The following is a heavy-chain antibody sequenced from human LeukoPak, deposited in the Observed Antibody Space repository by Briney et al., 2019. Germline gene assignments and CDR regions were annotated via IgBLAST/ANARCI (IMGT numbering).Heavy chain of an antibody. D-gene: IGHD1-26*01. CDR1: GGSISSGSYY. V-gene: IGHV4-61*02. CDR3: ARTGELLYAFDI. CDR2: IYTSGST. Sequence: SQTLSLTCTVSGGSISSGSYYWSWIRQPAGKGLEWIGRIYTSGSTNYNPSLKSRVTISVDTSKNQFSLKLSSVTAADTAVYYCARTGELLYAFDIWGQGTMVTVSS. J-gene: IGHJ3*02.